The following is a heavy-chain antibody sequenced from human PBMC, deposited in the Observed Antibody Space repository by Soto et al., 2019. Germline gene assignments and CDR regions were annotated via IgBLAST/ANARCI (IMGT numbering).Heavy chain of an antibody. CDR2: ISGSSYI. CDR3: ARGSYYYGSGRFAFDI. J-gene: IGHJ3*02. V-gene: IGHV3-21*01. Sequence: VGSLRLSCAASGFTFSSSSVNWVRQALGKGLEWVSSISGSSYIYYADSVKGRFTISRDNAKNSLYLQMSSLRAEDTAVYYCARGSYYYGSGRFAFDIWGQGTIVTVSS. CDR1: GFTFSSSS. D-gene: IGHD3-10*01.